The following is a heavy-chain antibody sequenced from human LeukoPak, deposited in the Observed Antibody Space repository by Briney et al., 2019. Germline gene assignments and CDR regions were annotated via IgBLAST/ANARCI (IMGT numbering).Heavy chain of an antibody. J-gene: IGHJ4*01. CDR3: ARDLRGMATTPPGY. V-gene: IGHV3-48*02. Sequence: GGSLRLSCAASGFTFSSYSMNWVRQAPGKGLEWVSYISSSSSTIYYADSVKGRFTTSRDNAKNSLYLQMNSLRDEDTAVYYCARDLRGMATTPPGYWGQGTLVTVSS. CDR1: GFTFSSYS. D-gene: IGHD5-24*01. CDR2: ISSSSSTI.